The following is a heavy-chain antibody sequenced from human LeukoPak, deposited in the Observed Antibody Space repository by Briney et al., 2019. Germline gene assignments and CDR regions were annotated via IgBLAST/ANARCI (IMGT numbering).Heavy chain of an antibody. D-gene: IGHD6-13*01. CDR3: ARVAVGRPNQYSSSWALKNNWFDP. Sequence: GGSLRLSCAASGFTFSSYAMHWVRQAPGKGLEWVAVISYDGSNKYYADSVKGRFTISRDNSKNTLYLQMNSLRAEDTAVYYCARVAVGRPNQYSSSWALKNNWFDPWGQGTLVTVSS. J-gene: IGHJ5*02. CDR1: GFTFSSYA. V-gene: IGHV3-30-3*01. CDR2: ISYDGSNK.